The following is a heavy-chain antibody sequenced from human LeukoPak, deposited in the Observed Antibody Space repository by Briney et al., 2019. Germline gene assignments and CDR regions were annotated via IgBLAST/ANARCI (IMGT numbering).Heavy chain of an antibody. V-gene: IGHV4-39*07. CDR3: ARDGVVAAVNYYYYMDV. CDR1: GGSISSSSYY. J-gene: IGHJ6*03. CDR2: IYYSGST. D-gene: IGHD2-15*01. Sequence: SETLSLTCTVSGGSISSSSYYWGWIRQPPGKGLEWIGSIYYSGSTYYNPSLKSRVTISVDTSKNQFSLKLSSVTAADTAVYYCARDGVVAAVNYYYYMDVWGKGTTVTVSS.